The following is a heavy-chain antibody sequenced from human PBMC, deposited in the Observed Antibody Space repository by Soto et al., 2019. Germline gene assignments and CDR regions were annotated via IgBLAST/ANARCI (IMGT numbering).Heavy chain of an antibody. CDR3: ARRRGYNWNNPAFDY. CDR1: GFSLSTSGVG. CDR2: IYWNDDK. Sequence: QITLKESGPALVKPTQTLMLTCTFSGFSLSTSGVGVGWIRQPPGKAREWLGIIYWNDDKKYSPSLRSRLGITKDTFRNQVVLTMTNVDPLDTATYYCARRRGYNWNNPAFDYWGQGALVTVSS. V-gene: IGHV2-5*01. J-gene: IGHJ4*02. D-gene: IGHD1-20*01.